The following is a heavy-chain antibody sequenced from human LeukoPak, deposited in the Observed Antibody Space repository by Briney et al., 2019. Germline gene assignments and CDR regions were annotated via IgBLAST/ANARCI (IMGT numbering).Heavy chain of an antibody. CDR2: IKQDGSGK. CDR3: ARDAVGAAPPFDY. Sequence: SGGSLRLSCAASGFTFSSYWMSWVRQAPGKGLEWVANIKQDGSGKYYVDSVKGRFTISRDNAKNSLYLQMNSLRAEDTAVYYCARDAVGAAPPFDYWGQGTLVTVSS. CDR1: GFTFSSYW. J-gene: IGHJ4*02. D-gene: IGHD2-15*01. V-gene: IGHV3-7*01.